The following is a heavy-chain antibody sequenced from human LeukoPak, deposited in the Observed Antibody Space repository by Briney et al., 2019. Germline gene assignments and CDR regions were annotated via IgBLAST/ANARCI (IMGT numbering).Heavy chain of an antibody. J-gene: IGHJ4*02. Sequence: GGSLRLSCAASGFTFDDYAMHWVRRAPGKGLEWVSGISWNSGGIGYADSVKGRFTISRDNAKNSLYLQMNSLRAEDTALYYCAKDRAYSSSSDFDYWGQGTLVTVSS. CDR1: GFTFDDYA. CDR3: AKDRAYSSSSDFDY. V-gene: IGHV3-9*01. D-gene: IGHD6-13*01. CDR2: ISWNSGGI.